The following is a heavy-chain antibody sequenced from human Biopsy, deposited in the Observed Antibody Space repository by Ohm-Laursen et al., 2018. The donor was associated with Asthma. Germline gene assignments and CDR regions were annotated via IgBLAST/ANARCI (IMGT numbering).Heavy chain of an antibody. D-gene: IGHD3-10*01. Sequence: SSVKVSCKASGGTFSSYAISWVRQAPGQGLEWMGGIIPIFGTANYAQKFQGRVTITADESTSTAYMELSSLRSEDTAVYYCARERAGYYGSGSYLGYWGQGTMVTVSS. CDR1: GGTFSSYA. CDR2: IIPIFGTA. V-gene: IGHV1-69*01. CDR3: ARERAGYYGSGSYLGY. J-gene: IGHJ4*02.